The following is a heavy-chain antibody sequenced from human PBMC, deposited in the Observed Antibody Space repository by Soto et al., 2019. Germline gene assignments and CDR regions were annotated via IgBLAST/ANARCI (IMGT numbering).Heavy chain of an antibody. CDR1: GGTFSSYT. D-gene: IGHD6-13*01. Sequence: QVQLVRSGAEVKKPGSSVKVSCKASGGTFSSYTISWVRQAPGQGLEWMGRIIPILGIANYAQKFQGRVTITAEKSMSTAYMELSSLRSEDTAVYYCARVGIAAAGNFLIDWGQGTLVTVSS. J-gene: IGHJ1*01. V-gene: IGHV1-69*02. CDR2: IIPILGIA. CDR3: ARVGIAAAGNFLID.